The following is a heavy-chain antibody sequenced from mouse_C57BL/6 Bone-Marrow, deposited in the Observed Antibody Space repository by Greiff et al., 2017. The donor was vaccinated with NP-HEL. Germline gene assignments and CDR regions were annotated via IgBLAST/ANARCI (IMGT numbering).Heavy chain of an antibody. J-gene: IGHJ4*01. D-gene: IGHD2-2*01. CDR3: TREIYYGYDDGYAMDY. CDR1: GFTFSSYA. V-gene: IGHV5-9-1*02. Sequence: EVKVEESGEGLVKPGGSLKLSCAASGFTFSSYAMSWVRQTPEKRLEWVAYISSGGDYIYYADTVKGRFTISRDNARNTLYLQMSSLKSEDTAMYYCTREIYYGYDDGYAMDYWGQGTSVTVSS. CDR2: ISSGGDYI.